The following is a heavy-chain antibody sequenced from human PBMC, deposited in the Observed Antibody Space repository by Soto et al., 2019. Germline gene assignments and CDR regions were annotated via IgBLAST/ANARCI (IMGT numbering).Heavy chain of an antibody. CDR1: GGSISSYY. CDR2: IYYSGST. J-gene: IGHJ4*02. Sequence: SETLSLTCGVSGGSISSYYWSWIRQPPGKGLEWIGYIYYSGSTNYSPSLTSRVTISVDTSKNQFSLKLSSVTAADTAVYYCARHRYSYGVYYFDYWGQGTLVTVSS. V-gene: IGHV4-59*08. CDR3: ARHRYSYGVYYFDY. D-gene: IGHD5-18*01.